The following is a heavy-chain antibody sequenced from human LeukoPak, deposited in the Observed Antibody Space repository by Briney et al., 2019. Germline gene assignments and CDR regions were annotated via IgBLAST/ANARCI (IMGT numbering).Heavy chain of an antibody. J-gene: IGHJ5*02. CDR3: AKVTPFDYYDSSGPNWFDP. Sequence: GGSLRLSCAASGFTFSSYAMSWVRQAPGKGLEWVSAISCSGGSTYYADSVKGRFTISRDNSKNTLYLQMNSLRAEDTAVYYCAKVTPFDYYDSSGPNWFDPWGQGTLVTVSS. CDR2: ISCSGGST. CDR1: GFTFSSYA. V-gene: IGHV3-23*01. D-gene: IGHD3-22*01.